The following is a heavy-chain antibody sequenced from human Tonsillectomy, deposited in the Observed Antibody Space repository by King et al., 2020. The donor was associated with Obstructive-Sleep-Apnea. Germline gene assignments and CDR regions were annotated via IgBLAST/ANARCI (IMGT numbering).Heavy chain of an antibody. D-gene: IGHD2-21*01. CDR3: ARLVGSTHYYYYGMDV. Sequence: VQLVESGAEVKKPGESLKISCKGSGYSFTSYWIGWVRQMPGKGLEWMGIIYPGDSDTRYRPSFQGQVTISADKSISTAYLQWSSLKASDTAMYYCARLVGSTHYYYYGMDVWGQGTTVTVSS. CDR2: IYPGDSDT. CDR1: GYSFTSYW. V-gene: IGHV5-51*01. J-gene: IGHJ6*02.